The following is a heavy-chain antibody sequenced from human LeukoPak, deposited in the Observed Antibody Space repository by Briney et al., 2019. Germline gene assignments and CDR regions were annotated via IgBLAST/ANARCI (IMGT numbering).Heavy chain of an antibody. J-gene: IGHJ4*02. Sequence: ASVKVSCKAFGYTFTSYGISWVRRAPGQGLEWMGWISVYNGNTNYAQKFQGRVTMTTDTSTSTAYMELKSLRSDDTAVFYCARGPAYYYDSSGHWGDYWGQGTLVTVSS. D-gene: IGHD3-22*01. CDR3: ARGPAYYYDSSGHWGDY. V-gene: IGHV1-18*01. CDR1: GYTFTSYG. CDR2: ISVYNGNT.